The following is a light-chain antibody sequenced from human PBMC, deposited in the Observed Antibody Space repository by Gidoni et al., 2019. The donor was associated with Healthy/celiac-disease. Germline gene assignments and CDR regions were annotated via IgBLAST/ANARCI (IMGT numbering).Light chain of an antibody. CDR1: SSDVGGYNY. CDR2: EVS. CDR3: SSYAGSNNFVV. V-gene: IGLV2-8*01. J-gene: IGLJ2*01. Sequence: QSALTQPPSASGSPGQSVTISWTGTSSDVGGYNYVSWYQQLPGKAPNLMIYEVSKRPSGVPDRFSGSKSGNTASLTVSGLQAEDEADYYCSSYAGSNNFVVFGGGTKLTVL.